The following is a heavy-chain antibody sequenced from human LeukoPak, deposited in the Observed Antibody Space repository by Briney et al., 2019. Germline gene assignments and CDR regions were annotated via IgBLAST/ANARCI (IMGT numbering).Heavy chain of an antibody. CDR2: ITPTSGNT. Sequence: ASVKVSCKASGYTFTGYYMHWVRQAPGQGLEWMGWITPTSGNTGYAQQFQGRVTITRNTSISTAYMELSSLRSEDTAVYYCARGKVYGDYSFDYWGQGTLVTVSS. CDR1: GYTFTGYY. D-gene: IGHD4-17*01. V-gene: IGHV1-8*03. CDR3: ARGKVYGDYSFDY. J-gene: IGHJ4*02.